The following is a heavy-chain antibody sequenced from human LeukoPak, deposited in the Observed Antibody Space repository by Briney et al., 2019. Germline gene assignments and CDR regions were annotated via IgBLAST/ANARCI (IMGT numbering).Heavy chain of an antibody. CDR3: ARVGYYDSSGYYYED. V-gene: IGHV1-18*01. CDR1: GYTFTSYG. Sequence: ASVKVSCKASGYTFTSYGISWVRQAPGQGLEWMGWISAYNGNTNYAQKFQGRVTMTRNTSISTAYMELSSLRSEDTAVYYCARVGYYDSSGYYYEDWGQGTLVTVSS. D-gene: IGHD3-22*01. CDR2: ISAYNGNT. J-gene: IGHJ4*02.